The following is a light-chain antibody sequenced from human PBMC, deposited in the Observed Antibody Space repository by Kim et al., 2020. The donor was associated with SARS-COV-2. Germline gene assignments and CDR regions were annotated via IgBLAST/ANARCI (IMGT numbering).Light chain of an antibody. CDR2: YDS. Sequence: VAVGPGKTARITCGGNNIGSKSVHWYQQKPGQAPVLVIYYDSDRPSGIPERFAGSNSGNTATLTISRVEAGDEADYYCQVWDSGVVSGGGTQLTVL. J-gene: IGLJ2*01. CDR1: NIGSKS. CDR3: QVWDSGVV. V-gene: IGLV3-21*04.